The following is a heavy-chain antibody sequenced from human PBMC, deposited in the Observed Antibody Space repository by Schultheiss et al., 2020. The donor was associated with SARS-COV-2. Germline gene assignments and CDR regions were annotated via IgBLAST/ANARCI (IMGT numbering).Heavy chain of an antibody. CDR3: ARDYFDRGGSVAGGGMYFDF. D-gene: IGHD3-22*01. V-gene: IGHV1-2*02. Sequence: ASVKVSCKASGYTFTSYGISWVRQAPGQGLEWMGWINPNSGGTNYAQKFQGRVTMTRDTSISTAYMELSSLRSEDTAMYYCARDYFDRGGSVAGGGMYFDFWGQGALVTVSS. CDR2: INPNSGGT. CDR1: GYTFTSYG. J-gene: IGHJ4*02.